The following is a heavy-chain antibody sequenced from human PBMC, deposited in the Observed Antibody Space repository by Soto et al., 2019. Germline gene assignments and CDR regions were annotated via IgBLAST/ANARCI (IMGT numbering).Heavy chain of an antibody. Sequence: SETLSLTCTVSGGSISSYYWSWIRQPPGKGLEWIGYIYYSGSTNYNPSLKSRVTISVDTSKNQFSLKLSSVTAADTAVYYCARRVRYSSSSGEYYLDYWGQGTLVTVSS. CDR2: IYYSGST. V-gene: IGHV4-59*01. D-gene: IGHD6-6*01. CDR1: GGSISSYY. CDR3: ARRVRYSSSSGEYYLDY. J-gene: IGHJ4*02.